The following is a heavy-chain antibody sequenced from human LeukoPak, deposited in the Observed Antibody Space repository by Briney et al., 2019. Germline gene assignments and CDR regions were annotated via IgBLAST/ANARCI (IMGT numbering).Heavy chain of an antibody. CDR1: GYTLNDYS. Sequence: EASVKVSCKASGYTLNDYSISWVRQAPGQGREWMGWINTVNGYTSYAQNLQGRVTMTTDTSTNTVYMEVRRLRSDDTAVYYCARDGGPWYFDLWGRGTMVTVSS. J-gene: IGHJ2*01. V-gene: IGHV1-18*01. D-gene: IGHD3-16*01. CDR3: ARDGGPWYFDL. CDR2: INTVNGYT.